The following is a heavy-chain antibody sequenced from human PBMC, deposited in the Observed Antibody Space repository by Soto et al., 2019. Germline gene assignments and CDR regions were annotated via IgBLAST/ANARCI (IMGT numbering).Heavy chain of an antibody. D-gene: IGHD3-3*01. V-gene: IGHV4-30-4*01. CDR1: GGSISSGDYY. Sequence: SETLSLTCTVSGGSISSGDYYWSWIRQPPGKGLEWIGYIYYSGSTYYNPSLKSRVTISVDTSKNQFSLKLSSVTAADTAVYYCARRITIFGVVPPRAVGGMDVWGQGTTVTVSS. CDR2: IYYSGST. J-gene: IGHJ6*02. CDR3: ARRITIFGVVPPRAVGGMDV.